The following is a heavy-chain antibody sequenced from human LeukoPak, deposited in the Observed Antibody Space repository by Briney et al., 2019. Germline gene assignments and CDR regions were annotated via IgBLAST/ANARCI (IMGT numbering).Heavy chain of an antibody. V-gene: IGHV3-21*01. CDR1: GFTFSSYS. CDR3: ARDGYSYGYSLDY. D-gene: IGHD5-18*01. J-gene: IGHJ4*02. Sequence: GGSLRLSCAASGFTFSSYSMNWVRQAPGKGLEWVSSISSSSSYIYYADSVKGRFTISRDNAKNSLYLQMNSLRAEDTAVYYSARDGYSYGYSLDYWGQGTLVTVSS. CDR2: ISSSSSYI.